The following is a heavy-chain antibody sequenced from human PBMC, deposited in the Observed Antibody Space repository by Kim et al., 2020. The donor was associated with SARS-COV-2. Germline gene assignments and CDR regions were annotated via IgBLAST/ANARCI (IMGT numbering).Heavy chain of an antibody. J-gene: IGHJ4*02. CDR1: GDSVSSNSAA. D-gene: IGHD5-12*01. CDR2: TYYRSKWYN. V-gene: IGHV6-1*01. Sequence: SQTLSLTCAISGDSVSSNSAAWNWIRQSPSRGLEWLGRTYYRSKWYNDYAVSVKSRISINPDTSKNQFSLQLNSVTPEDTAVYYCAREGGVSGYDYGSYNYWGQGTLVTVSS. CDR3: AREGGVSGYDYGSYNY.